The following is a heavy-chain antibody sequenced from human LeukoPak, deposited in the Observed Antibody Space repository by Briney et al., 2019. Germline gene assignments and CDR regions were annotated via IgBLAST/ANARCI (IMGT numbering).Heavy chain of an antibody. Sequence: PSETLSLTCTVSGGSVNSVDYFWNWIRQPPGKGLEWIGYIYYSGSTYYNPSLKSRVNISVDTSKNQFSLKLSSVTAADTAVYFCARGYCSSTTCYRVNTIDWLDPWGQGTLVTVSS. J-gene: IGHJ5*02. D-gene: IGHD2-2*01. V-gene: IGHV4-30-4*01. CDR1: GGSVNSVDYF. CDR3: ARGYCSSTTCYRVNTIDWLDP. CDR2: IYYSGST.